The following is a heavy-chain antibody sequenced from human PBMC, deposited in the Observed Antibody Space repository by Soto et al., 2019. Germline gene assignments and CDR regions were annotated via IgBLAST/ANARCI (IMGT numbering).Heavy chain of an antibody. CDR2: TYYRSKWYT. V-gene: IGHV6-1*01. CDR3: ARGPSPHDP. J-gene: IGHJ5*02. CDR1: GDSVSSNSAA. Sequence: PSQTLSLTCAISGDSVSSNSAAWNWIRQSPSRGLEWLGRTYYRSKWYTYYAISVKSRITIKPDTLKNQFSLQLSSVTPDDTAVYYCARGPSPHDPWGQGTLVTVSS.